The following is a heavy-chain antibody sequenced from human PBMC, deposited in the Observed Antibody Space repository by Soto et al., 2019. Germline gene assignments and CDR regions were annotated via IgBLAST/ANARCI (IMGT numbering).Heavy chain of an antibody. CDR1: GYTLTELS. CDR3: ATVNYSNYPNWFDP. J-gene: IGHJ5*02. CDR2: FDPEDGET. Sequence: GASVKVSCKVSGYTLTELSMHWVRQAPGKGLEWMGGFDPEDGETIYAQKFQGRVTMTEDTSTGTAYMELSSLRSEDTAVYYCATVNYSNYPNWFDPWGQGTLVTVSS. D-gene: IGHD4-4*01. V-gene: IGHV1-24*01.